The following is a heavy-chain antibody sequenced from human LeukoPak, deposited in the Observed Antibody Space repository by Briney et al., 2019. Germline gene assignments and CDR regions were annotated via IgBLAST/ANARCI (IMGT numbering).Heavy chain of an antibody. D-gene: IGHD3-10*01. CDR1: GGSISSGGYY. V-gene: IGHV4-30-2*01. Sequence: PSQTLSLTCTVSGGSISSGGYYWSWIRQPPGKGLEWIGYIYHSGSTYYNPSLKSRVTISVDKSKNQFSLKLSSVTAADTAVYYCARRITMPRGGAIAFDIWGQGTMVTVSS. J-gene: IGHJ3*02. CDR2: IYHSGST. CDR3: ARRITMPRGGAIAFDI.